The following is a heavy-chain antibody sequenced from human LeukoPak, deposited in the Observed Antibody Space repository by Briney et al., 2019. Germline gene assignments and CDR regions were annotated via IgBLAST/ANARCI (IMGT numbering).Heavy chain of an antibody. J-gene: IGHJ6*02. CDR1: GFTFSDYY. Sequence: GGSLRLSCAASGFTFSDYYMSWIRQAPGKGLEWVSYIRSSGSTIYYADSVKGRFTISRDNAKNSLYLQMNSLRAEDTAVYYCARDNCSGGSCYYYYGMDVWGQGTTVTVSS. V-gene: IGHV3-11*01. CDR3: ARDNCSGGSCYYYYGMDV. CDR2: IRSSGSTI. D-gene: IGHD2-15*01.